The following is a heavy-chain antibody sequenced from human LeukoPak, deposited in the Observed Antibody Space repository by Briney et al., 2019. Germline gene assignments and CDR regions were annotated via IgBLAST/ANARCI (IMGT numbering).Heavy chain of an antibody. CDR3: ARDNRGRTPEIDY. CDR2: ISSSGSTK. CDR1: GFTFDDYG. Sequence: GGSLRLSCAASGFTFDDYGMSWVRQAPGKGLEWVSYISSSGSTKYYADSVKGRFTISRDNAKNSLYLQMNSLRAEDTAVYYCARDNRGRTPEIDYWGQGTLVTVSS. D-gene: IGHD2-2*01. V-gene: IGHV3-48*03. J-gene: IGHJ4*02.